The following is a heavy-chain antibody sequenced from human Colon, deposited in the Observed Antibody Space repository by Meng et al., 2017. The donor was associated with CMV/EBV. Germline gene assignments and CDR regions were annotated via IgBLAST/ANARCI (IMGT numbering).Heavy chain of an antibody. Sequence: CKTSGYTFTSYGVNWVRQAPGQGLGWMGWISAYNGNTYFGQNFQDRVTMTTDRSTSTAYMELRALRTDDTAVYFCARGLEGGRLDPWGQGTLVTVSS. V-gene: IGHV1-18*01. CDR1: GYTFTSYG. J-gene: IGHJ5*02. D-gene: IGHD3-16*01. CDR2: ISAYNGNT. CDR3: ARGLEGGRLDP.